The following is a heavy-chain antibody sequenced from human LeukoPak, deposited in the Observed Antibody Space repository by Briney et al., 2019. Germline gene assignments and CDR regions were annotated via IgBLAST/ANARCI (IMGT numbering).Heavy chain of an antibody. V-gene: IGHV4-34*01. CDR3: ARRSYNSPFRY. J-gene: IGHJ4*02. Sequence: SETLSLTCTVYGGSFSAYYWSWIRQPPGKGLEWIGEINHSGYTNYNPSLKSRVTISADTSKNQFSLQLSSVTAADTPVYYCARRSYNSPFRYWGQGTLVTVSS. CDR2: INHSGYT. CDR1: GGSFSAYY. D-gene: IGHD1-26*01.